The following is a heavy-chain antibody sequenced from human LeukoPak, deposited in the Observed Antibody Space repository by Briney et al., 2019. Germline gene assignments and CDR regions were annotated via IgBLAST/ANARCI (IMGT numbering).Heavy chain of an antibody. CDR2: IKGDGSGA. CDR1: GFTFSAYW. V-gene: IGHV3-74*01. Sequence: GGSLRLSCAASGFTFSAYWMHWVRQAPGKGLVWVSRIKGDGSGASYADSVKGRFTISRDSAKNTLYLEMKSLRAEDTAVYYCACTSRPIDAWGQGTLVTVSS. CDR3: ACTSRPIDA. J-gene: IGHJ5*02. D-gene: IGHD2-8*01.